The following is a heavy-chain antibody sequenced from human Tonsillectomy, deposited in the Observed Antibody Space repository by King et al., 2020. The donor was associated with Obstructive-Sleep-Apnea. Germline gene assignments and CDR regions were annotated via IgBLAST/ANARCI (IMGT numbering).Heavy chain of an antibody. Sequence: QLQESGPGLVKPSETLSLTCTVSGGSISSSSYYWCWIRQPPGKGLEWIGSIYYSGSTYYNPSLKSRVTISVDTSKNQFSLKLSSVTAADTAVYYCARTSPNYYDSSGYYYSSFDYWGQGTLVTVSS. CDR1: GGSISSSSYY. CDR2: IYYSGST. J-gene: IGHJ4*02. V-gene: IGHV4-39*07. D-gene: IGHD3-22*01. CDR3: ARTSPNYYDSSGYYYSSFDY.